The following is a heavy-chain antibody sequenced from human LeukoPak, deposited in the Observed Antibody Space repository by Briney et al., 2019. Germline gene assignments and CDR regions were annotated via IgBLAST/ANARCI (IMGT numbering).Heavy chain of an antibody. V-gene: IGHV4-38-2*01. Sequence: PSETLSLTCAVSGYSISSGYYWGWIRQPPGKGLEWIGSIYHSGSTNYNPSLKSRVTISVDTSKNQFSLKLSSVTAADTAVYYCARVRASGWWYGSGSYPNYFDYWGQGTLVTVSS. CDR3: ARVRASGWWYGSGSYPNYFDY. CDR1: GYSISSGYY. J-gene: IGHJ4*02. CDR2: IYHSGST. D-gene: IGHD3-10*01.